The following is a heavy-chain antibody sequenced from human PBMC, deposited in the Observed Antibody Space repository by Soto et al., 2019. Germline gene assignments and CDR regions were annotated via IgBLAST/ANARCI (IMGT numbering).Heavy chain of an antibody. CDR2: IHAGTGNT. CDR3: ARETGDRAFDY. D-gene: IGHD7-27*01. V-gene: IGHV1-3*01. J-gene: IGHJ4*02. Sequence: QVQFVQSGAEVKKPGASVKVSCESSGYTFTSYAVHWVRQAPGQRLEWMGWIHAGTGNTKYSQKFQGRVTFTRDTAASTAYMEVSSLRSEDTAVYLCARETGDRAFDYWGQGTLVSVSS. CDR1: GYTFTSYA.